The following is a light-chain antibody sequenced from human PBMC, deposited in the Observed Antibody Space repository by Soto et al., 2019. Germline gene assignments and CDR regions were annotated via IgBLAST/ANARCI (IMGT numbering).Light chain of an antibody. Sequence: DIQMTQSPSTLSASVGDRVTITCRASQSISSWLAWYQQKPGKAPKLLIYKAASLESGVPSRFSGSRSGTELTLTISSLQPDDFATYYCQQYNSYPTFGQGTKVEIK. CDR3: QQYNSYPT. CDR1: QSISSW. CDR2: KAA. V-gene: IGKV1-5*03. J-gene: IGKJ1*01.